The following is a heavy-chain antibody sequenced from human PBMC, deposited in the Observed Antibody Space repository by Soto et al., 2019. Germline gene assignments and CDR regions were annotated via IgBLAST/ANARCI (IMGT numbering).Heavy chain of an antibody. CDR3: ARTRSFTLGFYYDGMDV. CDR1: GYSVASYW. V-gene: IGHV5-51*01. Sequence: GGSLRLSCAASGYSVASYWIGWVRQMPGKDLEWMGIIYPGDSDTRYSPSFQGQVTISADKSLRTAYLQWTSLKASDTALYYCARTRSFTLGFYYDGMDVWGQGTTVTVSS. CDR2: IYPGDSDT. D-gene: IGHD6-6*01. J-gene: IGHJ6*02.